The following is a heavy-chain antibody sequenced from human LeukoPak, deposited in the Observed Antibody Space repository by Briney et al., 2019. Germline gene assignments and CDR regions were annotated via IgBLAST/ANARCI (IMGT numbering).Heavy chain of an antibody. Sequence: GGSLRLSCAASGFTFGSYGMHWVRQAPGKGLEWVAVISYDGSNKYYADSVKGRFTISRDNSKNTLHLQMNSLRAEDTAVYYCAKAIGAVYSSGYYRLVDIWGQGTMVTVSS. CDR3: AKAIGAVYSSGYYRLVDI. J-gene: IGHJ3*02. D-gene: IGHD3-22*01. CDR1: GFTFGSYG. CDR2: ISYDGSNK. V-gene: IGHV3-30*18.